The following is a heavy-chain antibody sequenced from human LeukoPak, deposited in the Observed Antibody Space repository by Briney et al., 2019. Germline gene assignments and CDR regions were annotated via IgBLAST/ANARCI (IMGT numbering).Heavy chain of an antibody. Sequence: GGSLRLSCAASGFTFSSYSMNWVRQAPGKGLEWVSYISSSSSTIYYADSVKGRFTISRDNAKNSLYLQMNSLRAEDTAVYYCARDDYDILTGYYNAPTNPLFDYWGQGTLVTVSS. CDR2: ISSSSSTI. V-gene: IGHV3-48*04. CDR3: ARDDYDILTGYYNAPTNPLFDY. CDR1: GFTFSSYS. J-gene: IGHJ4*02. D-gene: IGHD3-9*01.